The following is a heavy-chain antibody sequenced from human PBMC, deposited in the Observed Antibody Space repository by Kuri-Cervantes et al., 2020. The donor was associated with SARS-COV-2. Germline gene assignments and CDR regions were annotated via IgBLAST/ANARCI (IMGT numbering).Heavy chain of an antibody. CDR2: ISSSSFYI. J-gene: IGHJ6*02. Sequence: GESLKISCAASGFTFSSYSMNWVRQAPGKGLEWVSSISSSSFYIYYADSVKGRFTISRDNAKNSLYLQMNSLRAEGTAVYYCARDSPDSSSWYYYYYGMDVWGQGTTVTVSS. CDR3: ARDSPDSSSWYYYYYGMDV. D-gene: IGHD6-13*01. V-gene: IGHV3-21*01. CDR1: GFTFSSYS.